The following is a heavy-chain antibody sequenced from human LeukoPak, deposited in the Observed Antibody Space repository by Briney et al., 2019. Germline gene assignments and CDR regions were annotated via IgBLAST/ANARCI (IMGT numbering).Heavy chain of an antibody. CDR3: AKVTDYDFLSGYYRSFDY. CDR2: INSDGSST. D-gene: IGHD3-3*01. CDR1: GFTFSSYW. V-gene: IGHV3-74*01. J-gene: IGHJ4*02. Sequence: AGGSLRLSCAASGFTFSSYWMHWVRQAPGKGLVWVSRINSDGSSTSYADSVKGRFTISRDNSKNTLYLQMNSLRAEDTAVYYCAKVTDYDFLSGYYRSFDYWGQGTLVTVSS.